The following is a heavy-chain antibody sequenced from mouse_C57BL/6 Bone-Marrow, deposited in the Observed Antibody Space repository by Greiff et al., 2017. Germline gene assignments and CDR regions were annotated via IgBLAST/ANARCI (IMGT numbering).Heavy chain of an antibody. CDR1: GYSITSGYY. Sequence: EVKLQESGPGLVKPSQSLSLTCSVTGYSITSGYYWNWIRQFPGNKLEWMGYISYDGSNNYNPSLKNRISITRDTSKNQFFLKLNSVTTEDTATYYCARDGYSNSYYFDYWGQGTTLTVSS. J-gene: IGHJ2*01. CDR2: ISYDGSN. D-gene: IGHD2-5*01. CDR3: ARDGYSNSYYFDY. V-gene: IGHV3-6*01.